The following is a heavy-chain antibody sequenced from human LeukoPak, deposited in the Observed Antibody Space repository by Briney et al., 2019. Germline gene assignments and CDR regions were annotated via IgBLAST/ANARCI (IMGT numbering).Heavy chain of an antibody. CDR2: IYHSGST. Sequence: SETLSLTCAVSGGSISSSNWWSWVRQPPGKGLEWIGEIYHSGSTNYNPSLKSRVTISVDTSNNQFSLKLSSLTAADTAVYYCASGDYLWGSYLGYWGQGTLVTVSS. CDR1: GGSISSSNW. CDR3: ASGDYLWGSYLGY. D-gene: IGHD3-16*02. J-gene: IGHJ4*02. V-gene: IGHV4-4*02.